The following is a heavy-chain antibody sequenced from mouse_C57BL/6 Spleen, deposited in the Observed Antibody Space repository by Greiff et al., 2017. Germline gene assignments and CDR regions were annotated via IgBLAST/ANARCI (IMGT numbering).Heavy chain of an antibody. Sequence: VMLVESGPGLVAPSQSLSITCTVSGFSLTSYAISWVRQPPGKGLEWLGVIWTGGGTNYNSALKSRLSISKDNSKSQVFLKMNSLQTDDTARYYCAREKVLYGNYGYFDVWGTGTTVTVSS. CDR3: AREKVLYGNYGYFDV. J-gene: IGHJ1*03. CDR1: GFSLTSYA. CDR2: IWTGGGT. D-gene: IGHD2-10*02. V-gene: IGHV2-9-1*01.